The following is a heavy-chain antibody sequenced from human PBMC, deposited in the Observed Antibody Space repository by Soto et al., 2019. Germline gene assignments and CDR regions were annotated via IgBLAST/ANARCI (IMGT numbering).Heavy chain of an antibody. J-gene: IGHJ4*02. CDR3: ARGLITGSHYSGGWYYFDS. CDR2: INHSGSA. Sequence: QVQLQQSGAGLLKPSETLSLTCTVYGESFSGYIWTWIPQTPGKGLQWIGQINHSGSAYYNPSLKSRVTISLRTSNSQFSLELSSVTAADTAVYYCARGLITGSHYSGGWYYFDSWGQGTQVTVSS. CDR1: GESFSGYI. V-gene: IGHV4-34*01. D-gene: IGHD6-19*01.